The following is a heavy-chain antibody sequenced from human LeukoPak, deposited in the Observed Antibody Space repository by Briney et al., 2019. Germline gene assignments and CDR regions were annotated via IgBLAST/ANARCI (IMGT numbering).Heavy chain of an antibody. CDR3: ARGGNVLLLWDHASDY. Sequence: GASVKVSCKVSGYTLTELSMHWVRQAPGKGLEWMGGFDPEDGETIYAQKFQGRVTMTEDTSTDTAYMELSSLRSEDTAVYYCARGGNVLLLWDHASDYWGQGTLVTVSS. CDR2: FDPEDGET. CDR1: GYTLTELS. J-gene: IGHJ4*02. D-gene: IGHD3-10*01. V-gene: IGHV1-24*01.